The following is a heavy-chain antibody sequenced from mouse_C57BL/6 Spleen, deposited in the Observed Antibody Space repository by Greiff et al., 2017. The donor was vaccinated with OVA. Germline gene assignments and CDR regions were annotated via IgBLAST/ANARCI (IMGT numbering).Heavy chain of an antibody. V-gene: IGHV1-50*01. D-gene: IGHD2-1*01. CDR2: IDPSDSYT. CDR3: ARYEDYGNPYAMDY. J-gene: IGHJ4*01. Sequence: QVQLKQPGAELVKPGASVKLSCKASGYTFTSYWMQWVKQRPGQGLEWIGEIDPSDSYTNYNQKFKGKATLTVDTSSSTAYMQLSSLTSEDSAVDYCARYEDYGNPYAMDYWGQGTSVTVSS. CDR1: GYTFTSYW.